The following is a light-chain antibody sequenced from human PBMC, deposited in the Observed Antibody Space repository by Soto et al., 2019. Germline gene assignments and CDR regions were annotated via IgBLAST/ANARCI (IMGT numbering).Light chain of an antibody. CDR2: EAS. CDR1: RAISRW. Sequence: DIQMTQSPSTLSASVGDRVIITCRASRAISRWLAWYQQKPGKAPKLLIYEASSLESGVPSRFSGSGSGTEFTLTISSLQPDDFATYYCQQYNSYPLTCGGGTKVEIK. CDR3: QQYNSYPLT. V-gene: IGKV1-5*01. J-gene: IGKJ4*01.